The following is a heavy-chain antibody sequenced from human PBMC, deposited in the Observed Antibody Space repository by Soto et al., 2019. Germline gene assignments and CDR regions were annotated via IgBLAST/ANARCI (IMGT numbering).Heavy chain of an antibody. V-gene: IGHV1-2*02. J-gene: IGHJ6*02. D-gene: IGHD6-13*01. CDR3: ARAGSSSFYYYYGMDV. Sequence: SVKVSCKASGYTFTGYYMHWVRQAPVQGLEWMGWINPNSGGTNYAQKFQGRVTMTRDTSISTAYMELSRLRSDDTAVYYCARAGSSSFYYYYGMDVWGQGTTVTVSS. CDR1: GYTFTGYY. CDR2: INPNSGGT.